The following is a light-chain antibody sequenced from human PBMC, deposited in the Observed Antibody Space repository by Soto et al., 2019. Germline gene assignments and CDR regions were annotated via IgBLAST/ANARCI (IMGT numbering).Light chain of an antibody. CDR1: QSVTNK. J-gene: IGKJ5*01. V-gene: IGKV3-15*01. Sequence: IVMTHSPDTLSVSPGERATLSCRASQSVTNKLAWYQQKPGQPPRLLIYAASTRATGIPATFSGSGSGTEFTLTINSLQSEDFAVYYCQQYNSWPITFGQGTRLEIK. CDR2: AAS. CDR3: QQYNSWPIT.